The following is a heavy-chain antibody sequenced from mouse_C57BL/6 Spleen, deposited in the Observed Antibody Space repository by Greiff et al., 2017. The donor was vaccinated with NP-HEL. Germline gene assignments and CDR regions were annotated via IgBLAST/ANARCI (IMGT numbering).Heavy chain of an antibody. CDR1: GYTFTSYW. CDR2: IYPGSGST. D-gene: IGHD1-1*01. CDR3: ARGGGRNWYFDV. V-gene: IGHV1-55*01. J-gene: IGHJ1*03. Sequence: QVQLQQPGAELVKPGASVKMSCKASGYTFTSYWITWVKQRPGQGLEWIGDIYPGSGSTNYNEKFKSKATLTVDTSSSTAYMQLSSLTSEDSAVYYCARGGGRNWYFDVWGTGTTVTVSS.